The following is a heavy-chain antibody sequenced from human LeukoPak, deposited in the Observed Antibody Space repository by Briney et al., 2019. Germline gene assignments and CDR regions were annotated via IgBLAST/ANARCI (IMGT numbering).Heavy chain of an antibody. CDR1: GGTFSSYA. CDR2: IIPIFGTA. CDR3: ARSRAGWELLFDY. V-gene: IGHV1-69*01. Sequence: SVKVSCKASGGTFSSYAISWVRQAPGQGLEWMGGIIPIFGTANYAQKFQGRVTITPDESTSTAYMELSSLRSEDTAVYYCARSRAGWELLFDYWGQGTLVTVSS. D-gene: IGHD1-26*01. J-gene: IGHJ4*02.